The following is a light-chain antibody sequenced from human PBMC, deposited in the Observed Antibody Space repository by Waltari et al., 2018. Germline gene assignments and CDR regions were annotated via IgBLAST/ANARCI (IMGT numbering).Light chain of an antibody. V-gene: IGLV1-51*02. Sequence: QSVLTQPPSVSAAPGQKVTISCSGSSSNIGSSYVSWYQQLPGTAPKLLIFKNSQRPSGLPDRFSGSKSGTSATLDIKGRQTGDEAQYYCETWDNSLSAVVFGGGTTLSVL. CDR2: KNS. J-gene: IGLJ3*02. CDR1: SSNIGSSY. CDR3: ETWDNSLSAVV.